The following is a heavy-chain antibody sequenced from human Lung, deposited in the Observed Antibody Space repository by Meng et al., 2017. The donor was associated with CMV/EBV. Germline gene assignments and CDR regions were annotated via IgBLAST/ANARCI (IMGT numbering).Heavy chain of an antibody. Sequence: ASVKVSCKASGYTFTSYYMHWVRQAPGQGLEWMGIINPSGGSTSYAQKFQGRVTMTRDTSTSTVYMELSSLRSEDTAVYYCAGAVRHCSSTSCYPGGGWQLMRYWXQG. CDR3: AGAVRHCSSTSCYPGGGWQLMRY. CDR1: GYTFTSYY. J-gene: IGHJ4*02. V-gene: IGHV1-46*01. CDR2: INPSGGST. D-gene: IGHD2-2*01.